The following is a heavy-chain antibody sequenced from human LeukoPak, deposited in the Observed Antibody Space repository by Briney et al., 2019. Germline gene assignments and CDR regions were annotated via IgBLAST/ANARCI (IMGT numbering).Heavy chain of an antibody. D-gene: IGHD7-27*01. CDR2: FDPEDGET. CDR3: ARDSTKTGDTGPELGGWFDP. J-gene: IGHJ5*02. V-gene: IGHV1-24*01. Sequence: GASVKVSCKVSGYTFTELSMHWVRQAPGKGLEWMGGFDPEDGETIYAQKFLGRVTMTRDMSTSTVYMELSSLRSEDTAVYYCARDSTKTGDTGPELGGWFDPWGQGTLVTVSS. CDR1: GYTFTELS.